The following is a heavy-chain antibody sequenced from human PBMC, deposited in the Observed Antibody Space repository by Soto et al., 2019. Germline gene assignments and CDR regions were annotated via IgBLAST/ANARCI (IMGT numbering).Heavy chain of an antibody. J-gene: IGHJ4*02. V-gene: IGHV1-69*06. D-gene: IGHD2-15*01. Sequence: ASVKVSCKASGGTFSSYAISWVRQAPGQGLEWMGGIIPIFGTANYAQKFQGRVTITADKSTSTAYMELSSLRSEDTAVYYCAREESVVAATNIYYFDYWGQGTLVTVSS. CDR3: AREESVVAATNIYYFDY. CDR1: GGTFSSYA. CDR2: IIPIFGTA.